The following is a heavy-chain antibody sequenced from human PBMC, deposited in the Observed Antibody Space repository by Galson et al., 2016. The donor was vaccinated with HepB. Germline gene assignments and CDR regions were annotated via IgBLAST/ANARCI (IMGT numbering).Heavy chain of an antibody. V-gene: IGHV3-66*01. CDR2: IYSGATAT. Sequence: SLRLSCAAPGFSVRSNFMSWVRRTPGKGLEWVSFIYSGATATFYADSVRGRFTMSRDSSKNIVYLHMTSLRVEDTAVYYCARCGAAWGLYYYYMDVWGKGTTVTVSS. J-gene: IGHJ6*03. CDR3: ARCGAAWGLYYYYMDV. CDR1: GFSVRSNF. D-gene: IGHD6-25*01.